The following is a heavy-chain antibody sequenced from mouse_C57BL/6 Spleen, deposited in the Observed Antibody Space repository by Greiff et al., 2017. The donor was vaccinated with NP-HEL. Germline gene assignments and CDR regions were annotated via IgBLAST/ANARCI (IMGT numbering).Heavy chain of an antibody. D-gene: IGHD1-1*01. CDR2: IDPETGGT. CDR1: GYTFTDYE. V-gene: IGHV1-15*01. Sequence: VQLQQSGAELVRPGASVTLSCKASGYTFTDYEMHWVKQTPVHGLEWIGAIDPETGGTAYNQKFKGKAILTADKSSSTAYMELRSLTSEDSAVYYCTRGGYYGSRRYAMDYWGQGTSVTVSS. J-gene: IGHJ4*01. CDR3: TRGGYYGSRRYAMDY.